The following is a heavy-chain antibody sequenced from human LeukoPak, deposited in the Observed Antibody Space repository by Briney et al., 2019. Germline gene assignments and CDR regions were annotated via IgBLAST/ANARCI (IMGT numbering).Heavy chain of an antibody. V-gene: IGHV1-2*06. Sequence: GASVKVSCKASGYTFTDYYIHWVRQAPGQGLEWMGRINPNSGGTNAAQNSQGRVTITRDTSISTAYMELSRLRSDDTAVYYCARDLPSTSNWELDYWGQGTLVTVSS. CDR1: GYTFTDYY. D-gene: IGHD7-27*01. CDR3: ARDLPSTSNWELDY. J-gene: IGHJ4*02. CDR2: INPNSGGT.